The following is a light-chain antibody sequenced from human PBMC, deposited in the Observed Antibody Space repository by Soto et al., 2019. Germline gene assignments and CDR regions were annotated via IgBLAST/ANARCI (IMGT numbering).Light chain of an antibody. J-gene: IGKJ1*01. CDR3: QQYNNWPET. Sequence: EILMTQSPATLSVSPGERATLSCRASQSISSNLAWYHHKPGQAPRLLIYDAFTRATGIPARFSGSGSGTEFTLTISSLQSEDFAVYYCQQYNNWPETFGQGIKVEIQ. CDR2: DAF. CDR1: QSISSN. V-gene: IGKV3-15*01.